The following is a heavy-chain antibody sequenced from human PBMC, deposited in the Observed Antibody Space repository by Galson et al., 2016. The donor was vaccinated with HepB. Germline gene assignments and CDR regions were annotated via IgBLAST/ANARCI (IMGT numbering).Heavy chain of an antibody. Sequence: SLRLSCAASGFTLSDYYMSWIRQAPGKGLEWVSYISSSGSTIYCTDSVKGRFTISRDNAKNSLYLQMNSLRAEDTAVYYCARKGTSSCSIFDYWGQGTLVSVSS. CDR1: GFTLSDYY. V-gene: IGHV3-11*04. D-gene: IGHD6-13*01. CDR3: ARKGTSSCSIFDY. J-gene: IGHJ4*02. CDR2: ISSSGSTI.